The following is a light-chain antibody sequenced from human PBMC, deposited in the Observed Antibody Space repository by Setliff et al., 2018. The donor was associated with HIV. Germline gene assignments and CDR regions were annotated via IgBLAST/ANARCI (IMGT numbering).Light chain of an antibody. V-gene: IGLV2-14*01. J-gene: IGLJ1*01. CDR2: EVS. Sequence: QSALAQPASVSGSPGQSITISCTGTSSDIGGYSYVSWYQQHSGKAPKLIIYEVSNRPSGVSNRFSGSKSGYTASLTISGLQAEDEADYYCSSYAITNTLPFGTGTKVTVL. CDR1: SSDIGGYSY. CDR3: SSYAITNTLP.